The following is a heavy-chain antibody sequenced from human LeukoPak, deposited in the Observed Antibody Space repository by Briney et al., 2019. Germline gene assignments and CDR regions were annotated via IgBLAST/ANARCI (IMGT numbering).Heavy chain of an antibody. Sequence: PGGSLRLSCAASGFIVSSQYMSWVRQAPGKGLEWVSVIFGGGGTSYADSVKGRFTISRDNSKNTLYLQMNSLRAEDTAVYYCAKDRHYMSSWYGAGDSWGQGTLVTVSS. CDR3: AKDRHYMSSWYGAGDS. V-gene: IGHV3-53*01. CDR1: GFIVSSQY. CDR2: IFGGGGT. J-gene: IGHJ4*02. D-gene: IGHD6-13*01.